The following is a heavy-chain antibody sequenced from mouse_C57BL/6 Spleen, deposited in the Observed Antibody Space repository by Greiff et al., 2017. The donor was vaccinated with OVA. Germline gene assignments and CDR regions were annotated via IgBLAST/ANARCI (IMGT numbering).Heavy chain of an antibody. CDR2: INPNNGGT. J-gene: IGHJ2*01. D-gene: IGHD3-2*02. CDR3: ARRGDSSGPYYFDY. CDR1: GYTFTDYY. V-gene: IGHV1-26*01. Sequence: EVQLQQSGPELVKPGASVKISCKASGYTFTDYYMNWVKQSHGKSLEWIGDINPNNGGTSYNQKFKGKATLTVDKSSSTAYMELRSLTSEDSAVYYCARRGDSSGPYYFDYWGQGTTLTVSS.